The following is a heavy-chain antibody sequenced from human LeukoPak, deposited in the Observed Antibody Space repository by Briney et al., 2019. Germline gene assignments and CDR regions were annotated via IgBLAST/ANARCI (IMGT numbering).Heavy chain of an antibody. CDR1: GFTVSNNY. CDR2: MYSGGST. V-gene: IGHV3-53*01. Sequence: GGSLRLSCAASGFTVSNNYISWVRQAPGKGLEWLSVMYSGGSTYYADSVKGRFTIARDNSKNTLYLQMNSLRVEDTATYYCARDFYSSGWYNGFDPWGQGTLVTVSS. CDR3: ARDFYSSGWYNGFDP. J-gene: IGHJ5*02. D-gene: IGHD6-19*01.